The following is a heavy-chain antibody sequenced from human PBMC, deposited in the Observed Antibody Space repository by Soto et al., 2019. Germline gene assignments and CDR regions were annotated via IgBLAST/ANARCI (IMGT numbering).Heavy chain of an antibody. V-gene: IGHV5-51*01. Sequence: PGASLKSSCKGSGYSFTSYWICWVRQMPGKGLEWMGIIYPGDSDTRYSPSFQGQVTISADKSISTAYLQWSSLKASDTAMYYCARYATDPDYYYRMDVWGKGTTVTVSS. CDR2: IYPGDSDT. CDR3: ARYATDPDYYYRMDV. J-gene: IGHJ6*04. CDR1: GYSFTSYW.